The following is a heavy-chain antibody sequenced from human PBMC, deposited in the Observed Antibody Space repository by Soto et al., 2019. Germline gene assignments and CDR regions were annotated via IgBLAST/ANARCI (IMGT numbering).Heavy chain of an antibody. CDR3: SRGDPTLFDY. CDR2: ITAGGTST. D-gene: IGHD1-26*01. V-gene: IGHV3-74*01. Sequence: PGGSLRLSCAASGFTFRTYWMHWVRQAPGEGLVWLSRITAGGTSTSSADSVKGRFTISRDNAKNTLYLQMNRLRAEDTAMYYCSRGDPTLFDYWGKRILVTVSS. CDR1: GFTFRTYW. J-gene: IGHJ4*02.